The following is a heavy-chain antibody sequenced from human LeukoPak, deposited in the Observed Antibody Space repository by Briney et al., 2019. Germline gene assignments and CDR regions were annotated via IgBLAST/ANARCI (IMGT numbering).Heavy chain of an antibody. CDR2: ISWDGGST. D-gene: IGHD3-9*01. J-gene: IGHJ4*02. CDR1: GFTFDDYT. Sequence: GGSLRLSCAASGFTFDDYTMHWVRQAPGKGLEWVSLISWDGGSTYYTDSVKGRFTISRDNSKNSLYLQMNSLRTEDTALYYCAKDITQYYDILTGFDYRGQGTLVTVSS. CDR3: AKDITQYYDILTGFDY. V-gene: IGHV3-43*01.